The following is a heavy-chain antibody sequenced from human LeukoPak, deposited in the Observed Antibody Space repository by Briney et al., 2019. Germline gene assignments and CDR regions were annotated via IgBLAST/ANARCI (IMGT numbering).Heavy chain of an antibody. CDR3: ARRAVVGSPARADNWFDP. V-gene: IGHV4-59*08. CDR2: LFSRGST. Sequence: SETLSLTCTVSGASISTYNWNWIRQPPGKGLEWLGCLFSRGSTNYSPPLKSRVTISVDTSKNQFSLKLSSVTAADTAVYYCARRAVVGSPARADNWFDPWGQGTLVTVSS. J-gene: IGHJ5*02. D-gene: IGHD2-2*01. CDR1: GASISTYN.